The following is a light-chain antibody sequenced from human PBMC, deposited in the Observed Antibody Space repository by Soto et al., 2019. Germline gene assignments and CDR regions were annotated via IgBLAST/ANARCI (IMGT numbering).Light chain of an antibody. J-gene: IGLJ3*02. V-gene: IGLV4-69*01. CDR3: QTWGSV. CDR1: SGHSNYA. Sequence: QPVLTQSPSASASLGASVKLTCTLSSGHSNYAIAWHQQQPEKGPRFLMKLNSDGSHYKGDGIPDRFSGSSSGAERYLTISSLQSEDEADYYCQTWGSVFGGGTKLTVL. CDR2: LNSDGSH.